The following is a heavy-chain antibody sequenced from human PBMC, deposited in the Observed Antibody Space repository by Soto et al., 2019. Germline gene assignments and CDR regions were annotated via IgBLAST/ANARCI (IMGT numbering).Heavy chain of an antibody. J-gene: IGHJ3*02. V-gene: IGHV4-39*01. CDR3: ARQSTVVTFDAFDI. CDR1: GGSISSSSYY. Sequence: QLQLQESGPGLVKPSETLSLTCTVSGGSISSSSYYWGWIRQPPGKGLEWIGSIYYSGSTYYNPSLKSRVTISVDTAKNQFSLKLSSVTAADTAVYYCARQSTVVTFDAFDIWGQGTMVNVSS. CDR2: IYYSGST. D-gene: IGHD4-17*01.